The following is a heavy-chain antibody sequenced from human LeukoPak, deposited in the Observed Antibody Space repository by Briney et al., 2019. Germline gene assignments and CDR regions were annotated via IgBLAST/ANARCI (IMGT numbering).Heavy chain of an antibody. V-gene: IGHV5-51*01. CDR1: GYSFTSYW. Sequence: GESLQISCKGSGYSFTSYWIGWVRQMPGKGLEWMGIIYPGDSDTRYSPSFQGQVTISADKSISTAYLQWSSLKASDTAMYYCARHGVRFDSSGWFLFDYWGQGTLVTVSS. CDR3: ARHGVRFDSSGWFLFDY. D-gene: IGHD6-19*01. CDR2: IYPGDSDT. J-gene: IGHJ4*02.